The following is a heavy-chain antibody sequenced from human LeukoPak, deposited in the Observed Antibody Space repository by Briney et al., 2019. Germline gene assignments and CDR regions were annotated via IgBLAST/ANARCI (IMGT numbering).Heavy chain of an antibody. CDR3: ARETEMANLDY. V-gene: IGHV3-7*04. Sequence: GGSLRLSCAASGSTFSSYWMNWVRQAPGKGLEWVANIKQDGSEKYYVDSVKGRFTISRDNAKKSLYLQMNSLRAEDTAVYYCARETEMANLDYWGQGTLVTVSS. CDR2: IKQDGSEK. D-gene: IGHD5-24*01. J-gene: IGHJ4*02. CDR1: GSTFSSYW.